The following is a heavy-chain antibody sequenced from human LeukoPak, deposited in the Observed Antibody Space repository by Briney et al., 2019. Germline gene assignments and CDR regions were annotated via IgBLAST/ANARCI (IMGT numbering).Heavy chain of an antibody. CDR2: ISYDGSNK. V-gene: IGHV3-30*18. J-gene: IGHJ6*03. D-gene: IGHD6-6*01. CDR1: GFTFSSYG. Sequence: GGSLRLSCAASGFTFSSYGMHWVRQAPGKGLEWVAVISYDGSNKYYADSVNGRFTISRDNSKNTLYLQMNSLRAEDTAVYHCAKSSSSSSSYYYYMDVWGKGTTVTVSS. CDR3: AKSSSSSSSYYYYMDV.